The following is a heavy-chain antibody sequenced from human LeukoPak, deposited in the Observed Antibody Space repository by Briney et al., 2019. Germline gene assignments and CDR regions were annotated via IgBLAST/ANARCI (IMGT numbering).Heavy chain of an antibody. D-gene: IGHD2-2*01. J-gene: IGHJ4*02. V-gene: IGHV3-23*01. Sequence: GGSLRLSCAASGFTFSSHALSWVRQAPGKGLEWVSSLSGSGYNTYYADSVKGRFTISRDNSKNTVYLQMNSLRAEDTAVYYCAKDPYGTRYFDYWGQRTLVTVSS. CDR2: LSGSGYNT. CDR3: AKDPYGTRYFDY. CDR1: GFTFSSHA.